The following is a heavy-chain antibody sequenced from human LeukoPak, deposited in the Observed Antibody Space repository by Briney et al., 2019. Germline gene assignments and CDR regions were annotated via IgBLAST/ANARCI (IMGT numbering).Heavy chain of an antibody. J-gene: IGHJ4*02. V-gene: IGHV4-38-2*02. CDR1: GYSISSGYY. CDR2: IYHSEST. D-gene: IGHD5-12*01. Sequence: SETLSLTCTVSGYSISSGYYWGWIRQPPGQGLEWIGSIYHSESTYYNPSLKSRVTISVDTSKNQFSLKLSSVTAADTAVYYCASLMPGYSGYDPIDYWGQGTLVTVSS. CDR3: ASLMPGYSGYDPIDY.